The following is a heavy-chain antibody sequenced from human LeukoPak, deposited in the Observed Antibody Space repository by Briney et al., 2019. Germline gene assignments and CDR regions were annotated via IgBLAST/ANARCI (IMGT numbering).Heavy chain of an antibody. J-gene: IGHJ4*02. D-gene: IGHD4-23*01. Sequence: GGSLRLSCAASGFTFSSYAMHWVRQAPGKGLEWVAVISYDGSNKYYADSVKGRFTISRDNSKNTLYLQMNSLRAEDTAVYYCARDHGGFDYWGQGTLVTVSS. CDR2: ISYDGSNK. V-gene: IGHV3-30*04. CDR3: ARDHGGFDY. CDR1: GFTFSSYA.